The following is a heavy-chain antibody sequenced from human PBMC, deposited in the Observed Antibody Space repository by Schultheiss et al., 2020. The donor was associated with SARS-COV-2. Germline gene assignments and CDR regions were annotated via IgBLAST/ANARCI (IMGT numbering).Heavy chain of an antibody. Sequence: SETLSLTCTVSGGSISSYYWSWIRQPAGKGLEWIGSIYYSGSTNYNPSLRRRVTISVDTSKNQFSLKLSSVTAADTAVYYCARGYVAARYYYYYYMDVWGKGTTVTVSS. V-gene: IGHV4-4*07. CDR2: IYYSGST. D-gene: IGHD6-6*01. CDR3: ARGYVAARYYYYYYMDV. CDR1: GGSISSYY. J-gene: IGHJ6*03.